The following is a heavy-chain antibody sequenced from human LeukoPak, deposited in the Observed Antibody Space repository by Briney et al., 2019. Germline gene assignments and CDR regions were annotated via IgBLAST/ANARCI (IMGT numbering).Heavy chain of an antibody. CDR2: IIPIFGTA. D-gene: IGHD3-22*01. CDR3: ARIAGTYYYDSSGSNFDY. J-gene: IGHJ4*02. Sequence: ASVKVSCKASGGTFSSYAISWVRQAPGQGLEWMGGIIPIFGTANYAQKFQGRVTITADESTSTAYMELSSLRSEDTAVYYCARIAGTYYYDSSGSNFDYWGQGTLVTVSS. V-gene: IGHV1-69*13. CDR1: GGTFSSYA.